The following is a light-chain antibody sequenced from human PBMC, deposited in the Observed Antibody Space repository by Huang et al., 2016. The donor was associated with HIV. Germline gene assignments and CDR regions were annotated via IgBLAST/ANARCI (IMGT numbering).Light chain of an antibody. J-gene: IGKJ2*01. CDR2: GAA. CDR1: QGVSSN. CDR3: QQYNKWPRT. Sequence: EMVMTQSPDTLVVSPGERATLSCRASQGVSSNVAWYQQKPGQAPRLLIHGAATRVSGTPARFSGSGSETDFTLTIRSLQSEDSAVYYCQQYNKWPRTFGQGTKLEIK. V-gene: IGKV3-15*01.